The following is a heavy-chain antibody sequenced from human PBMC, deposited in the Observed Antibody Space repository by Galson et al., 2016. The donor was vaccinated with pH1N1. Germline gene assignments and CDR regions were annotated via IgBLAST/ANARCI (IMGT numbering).Heavy chain of an antibody. Sequence: LRLSCAASGFLFSDYLMTWVRQAPGAGLEWVANIKHDASEKYYVDSVKGRFTISRDNAKKSLYLEMGSLRAEDTAVYYCARDLGSTGYLEYWGQGILVTVSA. V-gene: IGHV3-7*03. CDR2: IKHDASEK. D-gene: IGHD1-14*01. CDR1: GFLFSDYL. CDR3: ARDLGSTGYLEY. J-gene: IGHJ4*02.